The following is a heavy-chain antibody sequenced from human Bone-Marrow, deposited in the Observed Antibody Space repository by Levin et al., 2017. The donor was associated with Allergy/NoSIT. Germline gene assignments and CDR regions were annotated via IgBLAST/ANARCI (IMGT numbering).Heavy chain of an antibody. J-gene: IGHJ3*01. CDR1: PVSITSGSYY. CDR2: VDYSGST. V-gene: IGHV4-39*02. Sequence: SQTLSLPCDVSPVSITSGSYYWGWIRQPPEKGLEWIGIVDYSGSTNYNPSLESRVTISIDTSKIHFSLRLTSVTAADTAVYYCARRWQDGILTNYYNTFDVWGQGTLVTVSS. D-gene: IGHD3-9*01. CDR3: ARRWQDGILTNYYNTFDV.